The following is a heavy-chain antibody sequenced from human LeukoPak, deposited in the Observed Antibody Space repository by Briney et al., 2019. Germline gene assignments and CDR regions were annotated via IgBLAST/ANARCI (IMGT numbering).Heavy chain of an antibody. D-gene: IGHD3-10*01. V-gene: IGHV1-2*02. CDR1: GYSFTAFY. J-gene: IGHJ3*02. CDR2: IHPRRGDT. Sequence: GASVKVSCKTSGYSFTAFYIHWVRQAPGQGLEWMGWIHPRRGDTNYAQKFQGRVTMTRDTSISTACMELSSLRSDDRAMYYCARDYYGSGSYIDAFDIWGQGTMVTVSS. CDR3: ARDYYGSGSYIDAFDI.